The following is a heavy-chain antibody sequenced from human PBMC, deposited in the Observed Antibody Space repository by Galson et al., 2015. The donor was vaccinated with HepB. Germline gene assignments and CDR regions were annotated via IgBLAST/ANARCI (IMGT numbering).Heavy chain of an antibody. CDR2: INHSGST. D-gene: IGHD3-3*01. CDR1: GGSFSGYY. V-gene: IGHV4-34*01. Sequence: SETLSLTCAVYGGSFSGYYWSWIRQPPGKGLEWIGEINHSGSTNYNPSLKSRVTISVDTSKNQFSLKLSSVTAADTAVYYCARRPSPGPPSYDFWSGYHNYFDYWGQGTLVTVSS. CDR3: ARRPSPGPPSYDFWSGYHNYFDY. J-gene: IGHJ4*02.